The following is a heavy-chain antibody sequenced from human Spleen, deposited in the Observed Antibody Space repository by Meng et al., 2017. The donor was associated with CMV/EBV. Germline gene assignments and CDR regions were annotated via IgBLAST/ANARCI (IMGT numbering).Heavy chain of an antibody. CDR3: ARDSTGWTNAFDI. CDR2: IYHSGST. J-gene: IGHJ3*02. D-gene: IGHD1-14*01. V-gene: IGHV4-59*01. CDR1: GASIRNYF. Sequence: GSLRLSCTVSGASIRNYFWSWIRQSPGKGLEWIAYIYHSGSTTYNPSPRSRLTISVDTSKNQFSLNLRSVTAADTAMYYCARDSTGWTNAFDIWGQGTMVTVSS.